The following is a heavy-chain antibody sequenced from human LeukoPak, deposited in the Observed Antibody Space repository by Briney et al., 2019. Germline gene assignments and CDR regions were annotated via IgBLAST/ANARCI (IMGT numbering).Heavy chain of an antibody. CDR2: IYYSGST. V-gene: IGHV4-59*01. CDR1: GGSISSYY. Sequence: KPSETLSLTCTVSGGSISSYYWSWIRQPPGKGLEWIGYIYYSGSTNYNPSLKSRDTISVDTSKNQFSLKLSSVTAADTAVYYCARAENDYGDYVGAFDIWGQGTMVTVSS. J-gene: IGHJ3*02. D-gene: IGHD4-17*01. CDR3: ARAENDYGDYVGAFDI.